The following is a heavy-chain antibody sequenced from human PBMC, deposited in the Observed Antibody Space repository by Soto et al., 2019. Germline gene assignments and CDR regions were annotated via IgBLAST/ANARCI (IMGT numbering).Heavy chain of an antibody. J-gene: IGHJ6*03. Sequence: ASVKVSCKVSGYTLTELSMHWVRQAPGKGLEWMGGFDPEDGETIYAQKFQGRVTMTEDTSTDTAYMELSSLRSEDTAVYYCATLMTVSTFYYYYYYMDVWGKGTTVTVSS. CDR3: ATLMTVSTFYYYYYYMDV. CDR1: GYTLTELS. D-gene: IGHD4-17*01. CDR2: FDPEDGET. V-gene: IGHV1-24*01.